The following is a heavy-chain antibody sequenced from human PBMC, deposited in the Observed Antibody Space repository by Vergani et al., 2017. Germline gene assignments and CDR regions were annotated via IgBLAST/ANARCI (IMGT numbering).Heavy chain of an antibody. CDR1: GYSFSSYE. CDR3: AMSTDYPDNYVSSDYFRRTLDV. J-gene: IGHJ6*03. V-gene: IGHV1-8*01. D-gene: IGHD3-10*02. Sequence: QVQLVQSGAEVKKPGASVKVSCRASGYSFSSYEISWVRQATGQGLEWMGWMNPNSGTTGYAQKFQGRVTMTRNTSINTAYMELSRLSFEDAAVYYCAMSTDYPDNYVSSDYFRRTLDVWGKGTTVTVS. CDR2: MNPNSGTT.